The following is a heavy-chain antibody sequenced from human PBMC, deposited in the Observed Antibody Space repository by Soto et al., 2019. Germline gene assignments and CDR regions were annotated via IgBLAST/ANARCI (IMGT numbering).Heavy chain of an antibody. D-gene: IGHD3-9*01. V-gene: IGHV1-69*12. CDR1: GGSLSNYG. J-gene: IGHJ6*02. Sequence: QVQLVQSGAEVKKPGSSVKVSCKASGGSLSNYGISWVRQAPGQGLEWMGGSIPVVGTANYAQKFKGRVTITADESTSIVYMDVTSLRSEDTAVYYCARGDATKIVVTTYYAMDVWGQGTTVTVSS. CDR3: ARGDATKIVVTTYYAMDV. CDR2: SIPVVGTA.